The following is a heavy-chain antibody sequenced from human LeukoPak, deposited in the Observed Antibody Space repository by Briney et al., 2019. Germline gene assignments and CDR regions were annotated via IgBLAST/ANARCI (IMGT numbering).Heavy chain of an antibody. CDR1: GYSFIDYY. D-gene: IGHD5-24*01. Sequence: ASVKVSCKASGYSFIDYYIHWVRQAPGQGLEWMGWIDPNSGGTNFAQKFQGRVTMTRDTSISTTYMELSSLGSDDTAVYFCAKRDGSNFPYYLDNWGQGTLVTVSS. V-gene: IGHV1-2*02. J-gene: IGHJ4*02. CDR3: AKRDGSNFPYYLDN. CDR2: IDPNSGGT.